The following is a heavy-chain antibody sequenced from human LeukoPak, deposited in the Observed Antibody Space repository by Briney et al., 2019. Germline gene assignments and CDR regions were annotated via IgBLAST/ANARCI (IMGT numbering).Heavy chain of an antibody. Sequence: PGGSLRLSCAASGFTFSSYWMSWVRQAPGKGLEWVANIKQDGSEKYYVDSVKGRFTISRDNAKNSLYLQMNSLRAEDTAVYCCARDKAVAGYYYYYMDVWGKGTTVTASS. J-gene: IGHJ6*03. D-gene: IGHD6-19*01. CDR3: ARDKAVAGYYYYYMDV. V-gene: IGHV3-7*01. CDR1: GFTFSSYW. CDR2: IKQDGSEK.